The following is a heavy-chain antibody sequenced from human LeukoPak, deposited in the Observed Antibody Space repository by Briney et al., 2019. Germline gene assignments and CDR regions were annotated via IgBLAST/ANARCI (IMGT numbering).Heavy chain of an antibody. CDR1: GGAIRSHY. J-gene: IGHJ4*02. Sequence: SETLSLTCTVSGGAIRSHYWNWIRQPAGKGLEWIGRIYSSGYTNDNPSLKSRITMSVDMSKNQFSLRLNSVTAAETAVYYCARGEHSVDSWGQGMLVAVSS. CDR2: IYSSGYT. CDR3: ARGEHSVDS. D-gene: IGHD1/OR15-1a*01. V-gene: IGHV4-4*07.